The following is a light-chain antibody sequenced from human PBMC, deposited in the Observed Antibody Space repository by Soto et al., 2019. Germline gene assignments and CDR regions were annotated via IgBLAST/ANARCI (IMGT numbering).Light chain of an antibody. CDR1: QSISSW. Sequence: DIQMTQPPSTLSASVGDRVTITCRASQSISSWLAWYQQKPGKAPKLLIYDASSLESGVPSRFSGSGSGTEFTLTFSSLQPDDFAAYYCQQYNSYSRTFGQGTKVDIK. CDR3: QQYNSYSRT. CDR2: DAS. J-gene: IGKJ1*01. V-gene: IGKV1-5*01.